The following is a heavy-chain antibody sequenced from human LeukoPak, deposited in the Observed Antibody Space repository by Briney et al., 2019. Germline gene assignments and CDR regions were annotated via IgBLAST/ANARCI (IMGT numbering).Heavy chain of an antibody. Sequence: ASVNVSCKASGYTFTNYYMHWVRQAPGQGLEWMGIINPTGGGTTYAQKFQGRVTMTRDTSTSTVYMELSSLRSEDTAVYWCARETDIASAANYFDYWGQGTLVTVSS. CDR3: ARETDIASAANYFDY. J-gene: IGHJ4*02. D-gene: IGHD6-13*01. CDR2: INPTGGGT. V-gene: IGHV1-46*01. CDR1: GYTFTNYY.